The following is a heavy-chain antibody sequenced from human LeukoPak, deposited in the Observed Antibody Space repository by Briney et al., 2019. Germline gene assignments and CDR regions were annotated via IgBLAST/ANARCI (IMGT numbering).Heavy chain of an antibody. D-gene: IGHD3-22*01. Sequence: GGSLRLSCAASGLTVSSSYMSWVRLAPGKGLEWVSIIYSTGTTYYADSVKGRFTISRDSSKNTLYLQMNSLRPEDTAVYYCARVNYYDLDYWGQGTLVTVSS. CDR2: IYSTGTT. CDR3: ARVNYYDLDY. J-gene: IGHJ4*02. CDR1: GLTVSSSY. V-gene: IGHV3-66*02.